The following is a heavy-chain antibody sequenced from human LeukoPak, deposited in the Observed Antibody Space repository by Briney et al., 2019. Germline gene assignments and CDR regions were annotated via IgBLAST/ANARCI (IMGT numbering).Heavy chain of an antibody. V-gene: IGHV7-4-1*02. CDR1: GYTFTSYA. J-gene: IGHJ4*02. Sequence: ASVKVSCKGSGYTFTSYAMNWVGQAPGQGKEWMGWINTNTGNPTYAQGFTGRFVFSLDTSVSTAYLQISSLKAEDTAVYYCARRRCSGGSCYFHYWGQGTLVTVSS. CDR3: ARRRCSGGSCYFHY. D-gene: IGHD2-15*01. CDR2: INTNTGNP.